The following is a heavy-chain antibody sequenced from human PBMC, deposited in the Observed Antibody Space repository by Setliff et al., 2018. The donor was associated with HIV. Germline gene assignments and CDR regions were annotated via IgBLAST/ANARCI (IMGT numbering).Heavy chain of an antibody. CDR2: VYYSGIT. CDR3: VRHVWSDDFLVPGWFDS. CDR1: GGSIIDSRYF. Sequence: SETLSLTCTVSGGSIIDSRYFWGWIRQPSGKGLEWIGSVYYSGITYCSSSLKSRVTVSVDTSRIQFSLKLTSVTAADTAVYKCVRHVWSDDFLVPGWFDSWSQGTLVTVSS. D-gene: IGHD3-3*01. V-gene: IGHV4-39*01. J-gene: IGHJ5*01.